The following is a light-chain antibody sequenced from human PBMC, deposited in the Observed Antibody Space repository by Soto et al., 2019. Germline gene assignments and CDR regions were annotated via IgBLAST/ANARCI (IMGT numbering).Light chain of an antibody. CDR3: QKYNSAPWT. CDR2: VAS. V-gene: IGKV1-27*01. J-gene: IGKJ1*01. CDR1: QGISNY. Sequence: DIPMTQSPSSLSASVGDRVTITCRASQGISNYLAWYQQQPGKVPKLLIYVASTLQSGVPSRFSGSGSGTDFTLTISSLQPEDVVTYYCQKYNSAPWTFGQGTKVEIK.